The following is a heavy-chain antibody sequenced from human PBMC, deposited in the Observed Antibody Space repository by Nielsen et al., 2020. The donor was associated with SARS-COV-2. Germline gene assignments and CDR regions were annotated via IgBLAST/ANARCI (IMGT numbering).Heavy chain of an antibody. CDR2: IYYSGST. CDR3: ARNGQWLAPFDY. V-gene: IGHV4-59*12. J-gene: IGHJ4*02. D-gene: IGHD6-19*01. CDR1: GGSISSYY. Sequence: GSLRLSCTVSGGSISSYYWSWIRQPPGKGLEWIGYIYYSGSTNYNPSLKSRVTISVDTSKNQFSLKLSSVTAADTAVYYCARNGQWLAPFDYWGQGTLVTVSS.